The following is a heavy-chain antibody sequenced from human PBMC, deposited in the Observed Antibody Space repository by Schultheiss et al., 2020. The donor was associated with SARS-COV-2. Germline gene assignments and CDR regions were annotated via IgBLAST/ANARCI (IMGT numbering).Heavy chain of an antibody. J-gene: IGHJ4*02. V-gene: IGHV3-23*01. CDR2: ITGGGAST. D-gene: IGHD6-19*01. CDR1: GFTFNNYA. Sequence: GESLKISCAASGFTFNNYAMSWVRQAPGKGLDWVSSITGGGASTYYADSVKGRFTISRDNSQKTVYLQMNSLRVEDTAVYFCAREDSNGWYNADYWGQGTLVTVSS. CDR3: AREDSNGWYNADY.